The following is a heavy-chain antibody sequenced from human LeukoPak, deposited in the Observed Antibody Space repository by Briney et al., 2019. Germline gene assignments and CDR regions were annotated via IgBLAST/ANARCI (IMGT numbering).Heavy chain of an antibody. V-gene: IGHV3-48*02. Sequence: GGSLRLSCAASGFTFTTYTMNWVRQAPGKGLEWLSSISSGSSTIYYADSVKGRFTISRDNAKNSLYLQMNSLRDEDTAVYYCARGRYYDSSGYYWDYWGQGTLVTVSS. J-gene: IGHJ4*02. D-gene: IGHD3-22*01. CDR3: ARGRYYDSSGYYWDY. CDR1: GFTFTTYT. CDR2: ISSGSSTI.